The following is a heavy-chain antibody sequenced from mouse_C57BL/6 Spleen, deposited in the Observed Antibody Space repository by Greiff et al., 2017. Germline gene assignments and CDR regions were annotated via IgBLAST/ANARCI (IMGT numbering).Heavy chain of an antibody. D-gene: IGHD2-12*01. CDR3: ARALLRQKGVGYYFDY. CDR1: GFTFSSYA. CDR2: ISDGGSYT. J-gene: IGHJ2*01. V-gene: IGHV5-4*01. Sequence: EVQLVESGGGLVKPGGSLKLSCAASGFTFSSYAMSWVRQTPEKRLEWVATISDGGSYTYYPDNVKGRFTISRDNAKNNLYLQMSHLKSEDTAMYYCARALLRQKGVGYYFDYWGQGTTLTVSS.